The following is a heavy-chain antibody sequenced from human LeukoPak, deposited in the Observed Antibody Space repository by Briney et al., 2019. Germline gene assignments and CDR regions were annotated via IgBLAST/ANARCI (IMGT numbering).Heavy chain of an antibody. V-gene: IGHV3-30-3*01. D-gene: IGHD2-21*01. CDR3: AKDFRIGYSAHFDY. J-gene: IGHJ4*02. CDR2: ISYDGSNK. Sequence: GGSLRLSCAGSGFTFNNYAMSWVRQAPGKGLEWVAVISYDGSNKYYADSVKGRFSISRDNSKNTLYLQMDSLRGEDTAVYYCAKDFRIGYSAHFDYWGQGALVTVSS. CDR1: GFTFNNYA.